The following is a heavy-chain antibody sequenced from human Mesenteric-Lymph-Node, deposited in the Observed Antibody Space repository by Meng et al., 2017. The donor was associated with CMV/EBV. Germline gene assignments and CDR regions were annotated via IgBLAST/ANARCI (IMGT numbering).Heavy chain of an antibody. CDR1: GGTFRNHA. CDR2: IISIFVTT. J-gene: IGHJ4*02. Sequence: SVKVSCKASGGTFRNHAISWVRQAPGQGLEWMGEIISIFVTTKYAQKFQGRVTITTDESTSTAYMELSSLRSEDTAVYYCARVDILTYSSGYYSFDYWGQGTLVTVSS. V-gene: IGHV1-69*05. CDR3: ARVDILTYSSGYYSFDY. D-gene: IGHD3-22*01.